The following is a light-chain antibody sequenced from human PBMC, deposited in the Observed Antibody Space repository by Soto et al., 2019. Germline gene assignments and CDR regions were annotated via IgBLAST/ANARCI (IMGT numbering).Light chain of an antibody. V-gene: IGLV2-14*01. CDR3: CSYAGSSTFV. J-gene: IGLJ2*01. CDR1: SSDVGGSNY. Sequence: QSALTQPASVSGSPGQSITISCTGTSSDVGGSNYVSWYQQYPGKAPKLMIYEVSSRPSGVSNRFSGSKSGNTASLTISGLQAEDEADYYCCSYAGSSTFVFGGGTKLTVL. CDR2: EVS.